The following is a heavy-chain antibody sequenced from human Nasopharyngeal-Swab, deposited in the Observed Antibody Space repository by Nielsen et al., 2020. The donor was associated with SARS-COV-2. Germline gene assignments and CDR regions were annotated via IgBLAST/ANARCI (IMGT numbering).Heavy chain of an antibody. V-gene: IGHV4-34*01. Sequence: RQAPGKGLEWLGEINHSGSTNYNPSLKSRVTMSVDTSKNQFSLKLSSVTAADTAVYYCARRGLITMIHRWFDPWGQGTLVTVSS. J-gene: IGHJ5*02. D-gene: IGHD3-22*01. CDR3: ARRGLITMIHRWFDP. CDR2: INHSGST.